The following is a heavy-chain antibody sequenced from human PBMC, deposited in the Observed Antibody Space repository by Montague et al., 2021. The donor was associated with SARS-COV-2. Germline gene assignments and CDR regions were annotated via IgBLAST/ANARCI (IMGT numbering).Heavy chain of an antibody. CDR3: ARDPSRQLLLYPVGDYYYSMDV. J-gene: IGHJ6*02. D-gene: IGHD2-2*02. CDR2: IYYSGST. CDR1: GGSISSSSYY. Sequence: SETLSLTCTVSGGSISSSSYYWGWIRQPPGKGLEWIGSIYYSGSTYYNPSHKSRVTISVDTSKNQFSLKLNSVTAADTAVYYCARDPSRQLLLYPVGDYYYSMDVWGQGTTVTVSS. V-gene: IGHV4-39*07.